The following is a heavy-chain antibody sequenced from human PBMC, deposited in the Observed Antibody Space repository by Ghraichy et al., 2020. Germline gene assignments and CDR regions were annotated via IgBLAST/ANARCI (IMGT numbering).Heavy chain of an antibody. Sequence: ASVKVSCKASGYTFTSYGISWVRQAPGQGLEWMGWISAYNGNTNYAQKLQGRVTMTTDTSTSTAYMELRSLRSDDTAVYYCARDSPEDTAHYYYYYGMDVWGQGTTVTVSS. CDR3: ARDSPEDTAHYYYYYGMDV. V-gene: IGHV1-18*01. D-gene: IGHD5-18*01. CDR1: GYTFTSYG. J-gene: IGHJ6*02. CDR2: ISAYNGNT.